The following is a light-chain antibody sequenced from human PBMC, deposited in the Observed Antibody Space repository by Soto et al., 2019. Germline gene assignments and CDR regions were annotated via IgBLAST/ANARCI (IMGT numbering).Light chain of an antibody. CDR1: SSNIGSNP. V-gene: IGLV1-44*01. Sequence: VLTQPPSPSGTPGQRGTISFFGNSSNIGSNPVSWYQQLPGTAPKSLIYSDNQRPSGVPDRISGSRSGTSASLAISGLQSEDEAEYYCAAWDDSLRGRVFGGGTQLPVL. CDR2: SDN. CDR3: AAWDDSLRGRV. J-gene: IGLJ2*01.